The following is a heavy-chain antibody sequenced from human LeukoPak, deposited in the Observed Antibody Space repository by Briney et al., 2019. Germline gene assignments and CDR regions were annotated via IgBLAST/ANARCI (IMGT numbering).Heavy chain of an antibody. V-gene: IGHV1-18*01. CDR2: ISAYNGNT. D-gene: IGHD3-10*01. CDR3: ARVSGRYYGSGSYRAGGDY. J-gene: IGHJ4*02. CDR1: GYTFTSYG. Sequence: ASVKVSCKASGYTFTSYGISWVRQAPGQGLEWMGWISAYNGNTNYAQKLQGRVTMTTDTSTSTAYMEPRSLRSDDTAVYYCARVSGRYYGSGSYRAGGDYWGQGTLVTVSS.